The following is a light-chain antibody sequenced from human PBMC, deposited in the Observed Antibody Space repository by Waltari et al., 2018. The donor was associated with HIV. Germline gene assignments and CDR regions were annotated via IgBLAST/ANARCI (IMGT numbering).Light chain of an antibody. CDR1: SSDVGSYYL. Sequence: QSALTQPASVSGSPGQSIPISCTGTSSDVGSYYLVSWYQQHPGKAPKLMIYEVNKRPSWVSNRFSGSKSGNTASLTISGLQAEDEADFYCCSYAGSSTLVFGGGTKLTVL. J-gene: IGLJ3*02. CDR3: CSYAGSSTLV. CDR2: EVN. V-gene: IGLV2-23*02.